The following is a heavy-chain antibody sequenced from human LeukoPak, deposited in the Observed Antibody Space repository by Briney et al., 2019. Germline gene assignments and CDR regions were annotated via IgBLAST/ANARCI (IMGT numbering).Heavy chain of an antibody. CDR3: ARRFSGPGSPITY. V-gene: IGHV1-8*01. CDR2: MNPNSGNT. CDR1: GYTFTSYV. J-gene: IGHJ4*02. Sequence: VSVKVSCKASGYTFTSYVINWVRQATGQGLEWMGWMNPNSGNTGYAQKFQGRVTMTRNTSISTAYMELSSLRSEDTAVYYCARRFSGPGSPITYWGQGTLVTVSS. D-gene: IGHD3-10*01.